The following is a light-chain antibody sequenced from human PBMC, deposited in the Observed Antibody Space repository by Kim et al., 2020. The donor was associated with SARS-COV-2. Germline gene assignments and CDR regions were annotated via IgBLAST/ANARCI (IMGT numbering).Light chain of an antibody. CDR3: NSRDSSGNLYV. V-gene: IGLV3-19*01. Sequence: SSELTQDPAVSVALGQTVRITCQGDSLRSYYASWYQQKPGQAPVLVIYDKNNRPSGIPDRFSGSSSGNTASLTITGAQAEDEADFYCNSRDSSGNLYVFGTGTKVTVL. J-gene: IGLJ1*01. CDR2: DKN. CDR1: SLRSYY.